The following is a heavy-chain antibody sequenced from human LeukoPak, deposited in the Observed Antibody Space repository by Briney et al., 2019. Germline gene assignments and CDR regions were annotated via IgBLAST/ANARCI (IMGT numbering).Heavy chain of an antibody. CDR1: GFTFSSYA. J-gene: IGHJ4*02. Sequence: GGSLRLSCAVSGFTFSSYAMHWVRQAPGKGLEWVAVISYDGSKKYYADSVKGRFTISRDNSKNTLYLQMNSLRAEDTAVYYCAKLSHTYYYDSSGYLFDYWGQGTLVTVSS. V-gene: IGHV3-30-3*02. CDR3: AKLSHTYYYDSSGYLFDY. CDR2: ISYDGSKK. D-gene: IGHD3-22*01.